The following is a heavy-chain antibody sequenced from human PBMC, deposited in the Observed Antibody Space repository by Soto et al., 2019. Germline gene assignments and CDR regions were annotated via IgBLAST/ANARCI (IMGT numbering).Heavy chain of an antibody. CDR1: GGSMSSSNW. CDR2: AHHSGRT. V-gene: IGHV4-4*02. J-gene: IGHJ4*02. Sequence: SETLSLTCNVSGGSMSSSNWWNWVRQPPGKGLEWIGEAHHSGRTNYNPSLKSRVTISVDTSKNQFSLKLTSVTAADTAVYYCARDKITGLSDYWGQGTLVTVSS. D-gene: IGHD2-8*02. CDR3: ARDKITGLSDY.